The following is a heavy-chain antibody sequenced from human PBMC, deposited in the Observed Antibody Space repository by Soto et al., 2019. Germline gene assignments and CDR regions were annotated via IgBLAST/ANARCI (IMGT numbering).Heavy chain of an antibody. J-gene: IGHJ4*02. D-gene: IGHD6-19*01. Sequence: HADSLKISCKTCGYSFNVSWIGWVRQMPGKGLEWMGIIYPGDSDIRYSPSFQGQVTISADNSISAAYLQWSSLKASDTAIYYCARQWGSGSFDYWGQGTLVTVSS. V-gene: IGHV5-51*01. CDR1: GYSFNVSW. CDR2: IYPGDSDI. CDR3: ARQWGSGSFDY.